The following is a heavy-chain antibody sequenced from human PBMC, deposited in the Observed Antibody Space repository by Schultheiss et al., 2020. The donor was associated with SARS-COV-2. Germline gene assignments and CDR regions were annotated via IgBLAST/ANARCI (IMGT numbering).Heavy chain of an antibody. Sequence: GESLKISCAASGFTFSSYGMHWVRQAPGKGLEWVSGISWNSGSIGYADSVKGRFTISRDNSKNSLYLQMNSLRDEDTAVYYCARGGSAEWRVAGKFDYWGQGTLVTVSS. J-gene: IGHJ4*02. CDR2: ISWNSGSI. V-gene: IGHV3-48*02. CDR1: GFTFSSYG. D-gene: IGHD6-19*01. CDR3: ARGGSAEWRVAGKFDY.